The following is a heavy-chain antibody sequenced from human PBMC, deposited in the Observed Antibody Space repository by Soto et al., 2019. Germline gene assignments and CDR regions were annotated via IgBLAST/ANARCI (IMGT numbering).Heavy chain of an antibody. Sequence: GGSLRLSCAASGFTFSSYAMSWVRQAPGKGLEWVSAISGSGGSTYYADSVKGRFTISRDNSKNTLYLQMNSLRAEDTAVYYCAKDSYYYGSGSYIGSSYWGQGTLVTVSS. D-gene: IGHD3-10*01. CDR1: GFTFSSYA. J-gene: IGHJ4*02. V-gene: IGHV3-23*01. CDR3: AKDSYYYGSGSYIGSSY. CDR2: ISGSGGST.